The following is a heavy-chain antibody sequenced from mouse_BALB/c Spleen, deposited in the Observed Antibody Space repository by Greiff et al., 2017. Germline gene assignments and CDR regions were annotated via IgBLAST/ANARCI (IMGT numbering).Heavy chain of an antibody. J-gene: IGHJ3*01. CDR1: GFSLTSDG. D-gene: IGHD2-1*01. CDR2: KLAGGST. CDR3: ARDSSYGNSWFAY. V-gene: IGHV2-9*02. Sequence: QVQLQQSGPGLVAPSQSLSITCTVSGFSLTSDGVQWVRQPLGKGLVWLGVKLAGGSTNYNSALMSRLSISKDNSKSQVFLRMNSLQTDDTAMYYCARDSSYGNSWFAYWGQGTLVTVSA.